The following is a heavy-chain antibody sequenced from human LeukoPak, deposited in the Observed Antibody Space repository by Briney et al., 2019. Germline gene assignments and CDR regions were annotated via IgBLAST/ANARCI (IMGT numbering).Heavy chain of an antibody. V-gene: IGHV1-18*01. CDR3: ARHRDRVVPAAMPWFDP. CDR2: ISAYNGNT. Sequence: ASVKVSCKASGYTFTSYGISWVRQAPGQGLEWMGWISAYNGNTNYAQKLQGRATMTTDTSTSTAYMELRSLRSDDTAVYYCARHRDRVVPAAMPWFDPWGQGTLVTVSS. D-gene: IGHD2-2*01. CDR1: GYTFTSYG. J-gene: IGHJ5*02.